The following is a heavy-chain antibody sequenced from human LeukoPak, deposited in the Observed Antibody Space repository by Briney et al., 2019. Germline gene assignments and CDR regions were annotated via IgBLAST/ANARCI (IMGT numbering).Heavy chain of an antibody. D-gene: IGHD2-15*01. V-gene: IGHV3-20*04. CDR3: ARDDCSGGSCLGPGYFDY. CDR1: GFTFDDYG. CDR2: INWNGGST. J-gene: IGHJ4*02. Sequence: GGSLRLSCAASGFTFDDYGMSWVRQAPGKGLEWVSGINWNGGSTGYADPVKGRFTISRDNAKNSLYLQMISLRAEDTALYYCARDDCSGGSCLGPGYFDYWGQGTLVTVSS.